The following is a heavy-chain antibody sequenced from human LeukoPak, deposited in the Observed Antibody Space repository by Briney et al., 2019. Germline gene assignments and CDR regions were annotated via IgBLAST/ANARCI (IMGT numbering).Heavy chain of an antibody. D-gene: IGHD2-15*01. Sequence: LSGGYLRLSCAASGFTFSTYWMHWVRQAPGKGLVWVSRVNADGSSTIYADSVKGRFTISRDNAKNTLYLQMNSLRAEDTAVYSCARDGRYGNFDFWGQGTLFSVYS. V-gene: IGHV3-74*01. CDR1: GFTFSTYW. J-gene: IGHJ4*02. CDR2: VNADGSST. CDR3: ARDGRYGNFDF.